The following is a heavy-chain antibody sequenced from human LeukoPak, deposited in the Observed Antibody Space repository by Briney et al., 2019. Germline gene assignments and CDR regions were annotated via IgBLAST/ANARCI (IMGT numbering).Heavy chain of an antibody. V-gene: IGHV4-31*03. CDR2: IYYSGST. J-gene: IGHJ3*02. CDR3: ARDPARGQSTAGAFDI. Sequence: PSETLSLTCTVSGGSISSGGYYWSWIRQHPGKGLGWIGYIYYSGSTYYNPSLKSRVTISVDTSKNQFSLKLSSVTAADTAVYCCARDPARGQSTAGAFDIWGQGTMVTVSS. D-gene: IGHD5-12*01. CDR1: GGSISSGGYY.